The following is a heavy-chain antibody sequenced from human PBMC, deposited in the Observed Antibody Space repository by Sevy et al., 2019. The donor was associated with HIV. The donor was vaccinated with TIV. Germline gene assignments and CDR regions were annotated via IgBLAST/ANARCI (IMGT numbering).Heavy chain of an antibody. CDR3: ARGGYYGSLYYFDY. D-gene: IGHD3-10*01. Sequence: GGSLRLSCAASGFTFNYYFMNWVRQAPGKGLEWVSYISSHSSYIHYADSVKGRFTISRDNAKNSLFLQMDSLRADDTAVYYCARGGYYGSLYYFDYWGQGALVTVSS. CDR1: GFTFNYYF. V-gene: IGHV3-21*01. J-gene: IGHJ4*02. CDR2: ISSHSSYI.